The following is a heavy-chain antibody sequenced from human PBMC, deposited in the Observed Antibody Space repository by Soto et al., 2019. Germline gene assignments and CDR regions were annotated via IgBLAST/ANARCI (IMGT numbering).Heavy chain of an antibody. V-gene: IGHV3-30*18. J-gene: IGHJ4*02. CDR1: GFTFSSYG. CDR3: AKPRARFGGDPVVLDY. Sequence: QVQLVESGGGVVQPGRSLRLSCAASGFTFSSYGMHWVRQAPGKGLEWVAVISYDGSNKYYADSVKGRFTISRDNSKNTLYLQMNSLRAEDTAVYYCAKPRARFGGDPVVLDYWGQGTLVTVSS. CDR2: ISYDGSNK. D-gene: IGHD3-10*01.